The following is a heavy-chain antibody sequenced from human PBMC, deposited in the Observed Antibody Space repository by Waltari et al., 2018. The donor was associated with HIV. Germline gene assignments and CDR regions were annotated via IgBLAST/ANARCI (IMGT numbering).Heavy chain of an antibody. CDR2: IYHSGST. J-gene: IGHJ6*02. D-gene: IGHD3-10*01. CDR3: ASLGYGSGRIDYYYYGMDV. CDR1: GYSISSGYY. Sequence: QVQLQESGPGLVKPSETLSLTCAVSGYSISSGYYWGWIRQPPGKGLEWIGSIYHSGSTYYNPSLKSRVTISVDTSKNQFSLKLSSVTAADTAVYYCASLGYGSGRIDYYYYGMDVWGQGTTVTVSS. V-gene: IGHV4-38-2*01.